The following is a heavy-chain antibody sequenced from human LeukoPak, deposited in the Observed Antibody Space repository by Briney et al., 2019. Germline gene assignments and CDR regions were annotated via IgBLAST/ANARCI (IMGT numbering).Heavy chain of an antibody. CDR3: AKDGSWSCTD. J-gene: IGHJ4*02. CDR2: IAHHGNDK. V-gene: IGHV3-30*02. Sequence: GGSLKLSCAPSRFTFSKSAMHWVRQSPGKGLEWVAYIAHHGNDKYYVDSVKGRFIISRDNSRRTLYLQMNSLRPDDTALYYCAKDGSWSCTDWGQGTPVTVSS. CDR1: RFTFSKSA. D-gene: IGHD2-8*02.